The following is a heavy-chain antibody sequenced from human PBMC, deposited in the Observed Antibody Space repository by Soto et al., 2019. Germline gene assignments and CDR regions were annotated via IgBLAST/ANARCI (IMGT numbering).Heavy chain of an antibody. CDR1: GFTFRNYA. J-gene: IGHJ3*01. D-gene: IGHD5-12*01. Sequence: GSLRLSCVASGFTFRNYAMSWVRQAPVKGLQWVSAISHNGANSYYVDSVKGRFTFSRDNSKNMLYLEMNGLRAEDTAVYFCARGSGSGDDWAGSDTFDVWGQGTMVTVSS. V-gene: IGHV3-23*01. CDR2: ISHNGANS. CDR3: ARGSGSGDDWAGSDTFDV.